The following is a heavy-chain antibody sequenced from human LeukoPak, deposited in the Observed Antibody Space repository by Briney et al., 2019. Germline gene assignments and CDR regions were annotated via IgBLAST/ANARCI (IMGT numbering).Heavy chain of an antibody. CDR1: GGSVSSGSYY. J-gene: IGHJ3*02. V-gene: IGHV4-61*01. D-gene: IGHD3-10*01. CDR2: IYYSGST. Sequence: PSDTLSLTCTVSGGSVSSGSYYWSWIRQPPGKGLEWIGYIYYSGSTNYNPSLKSRVTISVDTSKNQFSLKLSSVTAADTAVYYCAREKFGDNAFDIWGQGTMVTVSS. CDR3: AREKFGDNAFDI.